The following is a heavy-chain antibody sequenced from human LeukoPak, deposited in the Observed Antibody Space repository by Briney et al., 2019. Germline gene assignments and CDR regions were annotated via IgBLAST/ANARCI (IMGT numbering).Heavy chain of an antibody. J-gene: IGHJ5*02. Sequence: SETLSLTCTVSGDPISSYYWTWIRQPPGKGLEWIGRIYASGSTNYNPSLKSRVTMSLDTSKNQFSLNLSPVTAADTAVYYCARKALPGNWFDPWGQGTLVTVSS. CDR2: IYASGST. CDR1: GDPISSYY. CDR3: ARKALPGNWFDP. V-gene: IGHV4-4*07.